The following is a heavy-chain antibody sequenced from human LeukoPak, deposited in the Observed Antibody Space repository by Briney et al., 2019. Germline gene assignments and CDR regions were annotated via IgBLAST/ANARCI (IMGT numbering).Heavy chain of an antibody. CDR1: GCTFSSYW. CDR3: ASKGQWLVSYFDY. D-gene: IGHD6-19*01. CDR2: IKQDGSEK. V-gene: IGHV3-7*01. J-gene: IGHJ4*02. Sequence: PGGSLRLSCAASGCTFSSYWMSWVRQAPGKGLEWVANIKQDGSEKYYVDSVKGRFTISRDNAKNSLYLQMNSLRAEDTAVYYCASKGQWLVSYFDYWGQGTLVTVSS.